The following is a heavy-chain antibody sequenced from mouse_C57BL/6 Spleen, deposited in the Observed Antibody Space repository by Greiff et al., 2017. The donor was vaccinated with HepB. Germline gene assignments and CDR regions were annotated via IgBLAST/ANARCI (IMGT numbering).Heavy chain of an antibody. Sequence: QVQLKQSGAELVRPGASVTLSCKASGYTFTDYEMHWVKQTPVHGLEWIGAIDPETGGTAYNQKFKGKAILTADKSSSTAYMELRSLTSEDSAVYYCTRSKLWRAMDYWGQGTSVTVSS. V-gene: IGHV1-15*01. J-gene: IGHJ4*01. CDR3: TRSKLWRAMDY. D-gene: IGHD1-1*02. CDR2: IDPETGGT. CDR1: GYTFTDYE.